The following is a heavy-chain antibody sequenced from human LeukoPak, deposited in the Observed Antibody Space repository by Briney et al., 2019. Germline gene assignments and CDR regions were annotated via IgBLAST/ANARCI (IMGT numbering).Heavy chain of an antibody. J-gene: IGHJ4*02. CDR3: ARDFTPAGYYGSGSPPG. V-gene: IGHV3-30-3*01. Sequence: GGSLLLSCAASGFTFSSYAMHWVRRAPGKGLEGGAVISYDGSNKYYADSVKGRFTISRDNSKNTLYLQMNSLRAEDTAVYYCARDFTPAGYYGSGSPPGWGQGTLVTVSS. CDR2: ISYDGSNK. CDR1: GFTFSSYA. D-gene: IGHD3-10*01.